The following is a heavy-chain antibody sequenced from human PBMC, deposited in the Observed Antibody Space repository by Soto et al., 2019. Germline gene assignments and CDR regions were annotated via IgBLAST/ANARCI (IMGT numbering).Heavy chain of an antibody. J-gene: IGHJ4*02. D-gene: IGHD2-15*01. CDR2: INSDGSST. V-gene: IGHV3-74*01. CDR3: VRTSLVVAAATREDY. Sequence: EVQLVESGGGLVQPGGSLRLSCAASGFTFSGYWMHWVRQAPGKGLVWVSRINSDGSSTSYADSVKGRFTISRDNAKNTLYVQMNSLRAEDTAVYYCVRTSLVVAAATREDYWGQGTLVTVSS. CDR1: GFTFSGYW.